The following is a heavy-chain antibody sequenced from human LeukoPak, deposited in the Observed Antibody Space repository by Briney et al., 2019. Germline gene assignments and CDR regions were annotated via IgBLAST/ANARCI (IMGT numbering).Heavy chain of an antibody. Sequence: SETLSLTRTVSGYSISSGYYWGWIRQPPGKGLEWIGSIYHSGSTYYNPSLKSRVTISVDTSKNQFSLKLSSVTAADTAVYYCARVFQGYDFWSGYTKSPDAFDIWGQGTMVTVSS. J-gene: IGHJ3*02. CDR1: GYSISSGYY. D-gene: IGHD3-3*01. V-gene: IGHV4-38-2*02. CDR2: IYHSGST. CDR3: ARVFQGYDFWSGYTKSPDAFDI.